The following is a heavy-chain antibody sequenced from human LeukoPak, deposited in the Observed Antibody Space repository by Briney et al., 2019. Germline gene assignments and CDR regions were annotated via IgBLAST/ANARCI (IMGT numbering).Heavy chain of an antibody. V-gene: IGHV1-18*01. CDR3: ARDATYDSSGYYYYYYYYGMDV. D-gene: IGHD3-22*01. CDR1: GYTFTSYG. CDR2: ISAYNGNT. Sequence: GASVKVSCKAYGYTFTSYGISWVRQAPGQGLEWMGWISAYNGNTNYAQKLQGRVTMTTDTSTSTAYMELRSLRSDDTDVYYCARDATYDSSGYYYYYYYYGMDVWGQGTTVTVSS. J-gene: IGHJ6*02.